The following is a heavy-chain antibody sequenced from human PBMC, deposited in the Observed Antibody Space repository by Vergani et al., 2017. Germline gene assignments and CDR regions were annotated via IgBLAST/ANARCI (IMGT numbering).Heavy chain of an antibody. V-gene: IGHV3-15*01. J-gene: IGHJ6*02. Sequence: EVQLVESGGGLVKPGGSLRLSCAASGFTFSNAWMSWVRQAPGKGLEWVGRIKSKTDGGTTDYAAPVKGRFTISRDDSKNTLYLQMNSLKTEDTAVYYCTTDCVFTGGGMDVWGQGTTVTVSS. CDR1: GFTFSNAW. CDR2: IKSKTDGGTT. CDR3: TTDCVFTGGGMDV. D-gene: IGHD1-14*01.